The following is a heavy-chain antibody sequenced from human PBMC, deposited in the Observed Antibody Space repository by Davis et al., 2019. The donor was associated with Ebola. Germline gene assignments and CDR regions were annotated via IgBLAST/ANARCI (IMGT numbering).Heavy chain of an antibody. CDR3: VRDGAYREKLGYYFYDMDV. J-gene: IGHJ6*02. Sequence: SETLSLTCTVSGYSISSGYYWGWIRQPPGKGLEWIGSIYHSGSTYYNPSLKSRVTISVDTSKNQFSLKLSSVTAADTAVYYCVRDGAYREKLGYYFYDMDVWGQGTTVTVSS. CDR1: GYSISSGYY. V-gene: IGHV4-38-2*02. CDR2: IYHSGST. D-gene: IGHD2-15*01.